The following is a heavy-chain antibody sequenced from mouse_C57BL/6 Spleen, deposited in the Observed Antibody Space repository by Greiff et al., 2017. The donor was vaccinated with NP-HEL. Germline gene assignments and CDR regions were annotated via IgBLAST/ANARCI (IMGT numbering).Heavy chain of an antibody. Sequence: EVQLQESGPGLVKPSQSLSLTCSVTGYSITSGYYWNWIRQFPGNKLEWMGYISYDGSNNYNPSLKNRISITRDTSKNQFFLKLNSVTTEDTATYYCARYDGYYGYAMDYWGQGTSVTVSS. V-gene: IGHV3-6*01. CDR3: ARYDGYYGYAMDY. J-gene: IGHJ4*01. CDR2: ISYDGSN. CDR1: GYSITSGYY. D-gene: IGHD2-3*01.